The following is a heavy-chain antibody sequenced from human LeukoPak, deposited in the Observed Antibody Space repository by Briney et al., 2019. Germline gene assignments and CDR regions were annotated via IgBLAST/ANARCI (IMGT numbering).Heavy chain of an antibody. J-gene: IGHJ3*02. CDR1: GFTFSSYG. V-gene: IGHV3-30*03. CDR3: ARNNGVPHDAFDI. Sequence: PGRSLRLSCAASGFTFSSYGMHWVRQAPGKGLEWVAVISYDGSNKYYADSVKGRFTISRDNSKNTLYLQMNSLRAEDTAVYYCARNNGVPHDAFDIWGQGTMVTVSS. D-gene: IGHD2-8*01. CDR2: ISYDGSNK.